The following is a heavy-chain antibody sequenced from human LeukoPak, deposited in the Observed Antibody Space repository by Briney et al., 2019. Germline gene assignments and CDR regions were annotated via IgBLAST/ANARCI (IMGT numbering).Heavy chain of an antibody. CDR3: ARGRPYCSGGSCYFDY. V-gene: IGHV4-4*07. J-gene: IGHJ4*02. CDR1: GGSISSYY. CDR2: IYTCGST. D-gene: IGHD2-15*01. Sequence: SETLSLTCTVSGGSISSYYWSWIREPAGKGLEWIGRIYTCGSTNYNPSLKSRVTMSVDTSKNQFSLKLSSVTAADTAVYYCARGRPYCSGGSCYFDYWGQGTLVTVSS.